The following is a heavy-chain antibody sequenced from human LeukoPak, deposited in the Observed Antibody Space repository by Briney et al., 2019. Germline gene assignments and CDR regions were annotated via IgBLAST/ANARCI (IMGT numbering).Heavy chain of an antibody. J-gene: IGHJ4*02. D-gene: IGHD6-19*01. CDR2: ISDSSRKI. Sequence: PGGSLRLSCAASGFTFSSYSMNWVRQAPGKGLEWVSYISDSSRKIYYADFVKGRFTISRDNAKNSLYLQMNSLRDEDTAVYYCARVKAVAGTGGDCWGQGTLVTVSS. CDR3: ARVKAVAGTGGDC. V-gene: IGHV3-48*02. CDR1: GFTFSSYS.